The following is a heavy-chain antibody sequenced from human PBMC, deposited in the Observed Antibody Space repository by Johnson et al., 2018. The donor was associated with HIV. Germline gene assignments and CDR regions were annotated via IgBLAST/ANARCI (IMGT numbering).Heavy chain of an antibody. D-gene: IGHD3-22*01. CDR2: IKQDGSES. J-gene: IGHJ3*01. CDR1: GFTVSSNY. Sequence: VQLVESGGGLVQPGRSLRLSCAASGFTVSSNYMSWVRQAPGKGLEWVGSIKQDGSESYYVDSVKGRFTISRDNAKNSLYLQMNSLRAEDTAVYYCARGFVRISMILVADAFDLWGQGTMVTVSS. CDR3: ARGFVRISMILVADAFDL. V-gene: IGHV3-7*01.